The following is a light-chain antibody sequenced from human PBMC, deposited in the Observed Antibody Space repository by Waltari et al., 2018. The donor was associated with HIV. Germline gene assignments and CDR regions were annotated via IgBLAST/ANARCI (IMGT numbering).Light chain of an antibody. V-gene: IGKV3-11*01. CDR2: DAS. CDR1: QSIASN. CDR3: QHRSNWPLT. J-gene: IGKJ4*01. Sequence: EIVMTQSPATLSVSPGERATVSCRASQSIASNLAWYQQTPGQAPRLLIYDASNRATGIPARFSGSGSGTDFTLTISSLEPEDFAVYHCQHRSNWPLTFGGGTKVEIK.